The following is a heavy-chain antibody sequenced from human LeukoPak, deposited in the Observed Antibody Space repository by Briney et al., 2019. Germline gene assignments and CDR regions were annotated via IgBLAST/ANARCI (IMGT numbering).Heavy chain of an antibody. D-gene: IGHD3-22*01. Sequence: PGGSLRLSCAASGFTFSSYAMSWVRQAPGKGLEWVSAISGSGGSTYYADSVKGRFTISRDNSKNTLYLQMNSLRAEDTAVYYCAKDTSVGPYDSSGSASYYYYYMDVWGKGTTVTVSS. CDR1: GFTFSSYA. V-gene: IGHV3-23*01. CDR2: ISGSGGST. CDR3: AKDTSVGPYDSSGSASYYYYYMDV. J-gene: IGHJ6*03.